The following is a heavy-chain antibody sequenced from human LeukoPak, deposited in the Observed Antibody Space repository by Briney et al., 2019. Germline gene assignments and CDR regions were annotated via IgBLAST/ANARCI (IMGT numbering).Heavy chain of an antibody. CDR1: GFTVSSNY. Sequence: GGSLILSCAASGFTVSSNYMSWVRQAPGKGLEWVSVIYSDGSTYYADSVKGRFTISRDNSKNTLYLQMNSLRAEDTAVYYCARSRSDWFDPWGQGTLVTVSS. J-gene: IGHJ5*02. CDR3: ARSRSDWFDP. V-gene: IGHV3-53*01. CDR2: IYSDGST. D-gene: IGHD2-2*01.